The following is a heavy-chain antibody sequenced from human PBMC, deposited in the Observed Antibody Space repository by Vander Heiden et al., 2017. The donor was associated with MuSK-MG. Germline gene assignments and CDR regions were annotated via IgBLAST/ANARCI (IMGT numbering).Heavy chain of an antibody. CDR3: ARNAVIISSGWYYFDY. J-gene: IGHJ4*02. CDR1: GGSIRTSSCC. Sequence: QLQLQESGPGLVKPSETLSLTCTVPGGSIRTSSCCWGWFRQPPGKGLEWIGSIYYSGSTYYNPSLKSRVTISVDTSKNQFSLKLSSVTAADTAVYYCARNAVIISSGWYYFDYWGQGTLVTVSS. D-gene: IGHD6-19*01. V-gene: IGHV4-39*01. CDR2: IYYSGST.